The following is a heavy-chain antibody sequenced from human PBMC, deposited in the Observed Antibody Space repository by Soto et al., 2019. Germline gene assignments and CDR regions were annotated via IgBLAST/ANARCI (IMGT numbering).Heavy chain of an antibody. CDR1: GVSVSETYW. V-gene: IGHV4-4*02. Sequence: QVHLQESGPGLVEPSETLSLTCAVSGVSVSETYWWSWVRHPPGKGLEWIGEISHRGTPHYNASPWSRVSMSTDTSTNQISLTLMSVTAADSASYFCARHVGVPGTRGFDYWGQGTLVTVSS. CDR3: ARHVGVPGTRGFDY. D-gene: IGHD6-13*01. CDR2: ISHRGTP. J-gene: IGHJ4*02.